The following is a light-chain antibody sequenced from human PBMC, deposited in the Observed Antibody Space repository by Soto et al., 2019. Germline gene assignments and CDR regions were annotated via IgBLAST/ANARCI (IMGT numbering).Light chain of an antibody. V-gene: IGKV1-39*01. CDR3: QLSDSSLT. Sequence: DIQMTQSPSSLSASVGDRVAITCRASHNINTYLNWYQQRPGKAPRLLIYAASSVQGGVPSRFSGSGSGTDFTITISSLQPEDFATYYCQLSDSSLTFGQGTRLEIK. CDR2: AAS. CDR1: HNINTY. J-gene: IGKJ5*01.